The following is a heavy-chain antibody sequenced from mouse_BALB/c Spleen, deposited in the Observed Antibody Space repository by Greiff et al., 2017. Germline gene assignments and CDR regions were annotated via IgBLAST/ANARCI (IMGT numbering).Heavy chain of an antibody. J-gene: IGHJ3*01. V-gene: IGHV14-3*02. D-gene: IGHD2-4*01. CDR3: AGSTMITTAFAY. CDR2: IDPANGNT. Sequence: VQLQQSGAELVKPGASVKLSCTASGFNIKDSYMHWVKQRPEQGLEWIGRIDPANGNTNYDPKFQGKATITADTSSNTAYLQLSSLTSEDTAVYYCAGSTMITTAFAYWGQGTLVTVSA. CDR1: GFNIKDSY.